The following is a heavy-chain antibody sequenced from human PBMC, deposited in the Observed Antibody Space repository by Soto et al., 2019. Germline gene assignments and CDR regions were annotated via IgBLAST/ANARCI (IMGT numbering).Heavy chain of an antibody. Sequence: ASVKVSCKASGYTFTSYGINWVRQATGQGLEWMGWMNPNSGNTGYAQKFQGRVTMTRNTSISTAYMELSSLRSEDTAVYYCARGDDYGDFFDYWGQGTPVTVSS. CDR1: GYTFTSYG. J-gene: IGHJ4*02. CDR3: ARGDDYGDFFDY. CDR2: MNPNSGNT. D-gene: IGHD4-17*01. V-gene: IGHV1-8*01.